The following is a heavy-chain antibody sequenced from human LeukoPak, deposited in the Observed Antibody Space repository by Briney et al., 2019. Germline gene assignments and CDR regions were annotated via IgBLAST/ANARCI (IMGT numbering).Heavy chain of an antibody. Sequence: GGSLRLSCAASGFTFSSYSMNWVRQAPGKGLEWVSYISSSSSTIYYADSVKGRFTISRDNAKNSLYLQMNSLRAEDTAVYYCARDIVVVPAAKKDYWGQGTLVTVSS. CDR2: ISSSSSTI. V-gene: IGHV3-48*01. D-gene: IGHD2-2*01. CDR1: GFTFSSYS. CDR3: ARDIVVVPAAKKDY. J-gene: IGHJ4*02.